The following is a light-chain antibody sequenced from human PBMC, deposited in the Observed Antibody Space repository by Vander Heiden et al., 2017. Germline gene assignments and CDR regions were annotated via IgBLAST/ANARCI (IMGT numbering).Light chain of an antibody. Sequence: EIVMTQSPDSLAVSPGERATINCKSSQSLLYSSNNKNYFAWYQQKPGQPPKLLISWASTRESGVPDRFSGSGSGTDFTLTISSLQAEDVAVYYCQQHYSHPLTFGQGTKVEIK. CDR3: QQHYSHPLT. CDR1: QSLLYSSNNKNY. J-gene: IGKJ1*01. V-gene: IGKV4-1*01. CDR2: WAS.